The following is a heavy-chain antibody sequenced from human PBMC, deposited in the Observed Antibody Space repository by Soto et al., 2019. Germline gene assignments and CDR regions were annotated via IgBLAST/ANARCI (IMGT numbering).Heavy chain of an antibody. CDR2: IYHSGST. CDR3: ASGKGLLPAAGGWFDP. CDR1: GGSISSSNW. V-gene: IGHV4-4*02. D-gene: IGHD2-2*01. J-gene: IGHJ5*02. Sequence: SETLSLTCAVSGGSISSSNWWSWVRQPPGKGLEWIGEIYHSGSTNYNPSLKSRVTISVDKSKNQFSLKLSSVTAADTAVYYCASGKGLLPAAGGWFDPWGQGTLVTVSS.